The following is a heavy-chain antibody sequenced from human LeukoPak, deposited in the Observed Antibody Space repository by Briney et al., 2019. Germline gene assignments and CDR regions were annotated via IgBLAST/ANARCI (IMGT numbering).Heavy chain of an antibody. CDR2: IYYSGRT. CDR1: GGSISSYY. Sequence: SETLSLTCTVSGGSISSYYWSWMRQPPGKALEWIGYIYYSGRTKYNPSLKSRVTISVEPSKNQFSLKLSSVTAADTAVYYCARHTDHLGYFQHWGQGTLVTVSS. CDR3: ARHTDHLGYFQH. V-gene: IGHV4-59*08. D-gene: IGHD7-27*01. J-gene: IGHJ1*01.